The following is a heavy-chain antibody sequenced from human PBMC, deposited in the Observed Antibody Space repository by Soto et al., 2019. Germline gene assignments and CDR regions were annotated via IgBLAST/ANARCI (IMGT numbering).Heavy chain of an antibody. CDR2: IYSSGIA. D-gene: IGHD6-19*01. Sequence: PSETLSLTCSVSGSITSFYWSWIRQPAGKGLEWIGRIYSSGIANYNPSLKSRVTISVDTTKNQFSLKLSSVTAADTAVYYCARARTSSAVDFDYWGQGTLVTVS. J-gene: IGHJ4*02. CDR3: ARARTSSAVDFDY. V-gene: IGHV4-4*07. CDR1: GSITSFY.